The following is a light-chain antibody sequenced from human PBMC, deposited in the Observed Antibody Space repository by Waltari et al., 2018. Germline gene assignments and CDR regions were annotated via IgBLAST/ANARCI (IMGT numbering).Light chain of an antibody. CDR3: QNHERLPAV. V-gene: IGKV3-20*01. CDR2: GAS. J-gene: IGKJ1*01. Sequence: EIVLTQSPGTLSLSPGERATLSCRASQSIGRYLVWYQQKPGQAPRLLIYGASSRAAGIPDRFSGSGSGTDFSITISRLEPEDFAVYYCQNHERLPAVFGQGTKVEIK. CDR1: QSIGRY.